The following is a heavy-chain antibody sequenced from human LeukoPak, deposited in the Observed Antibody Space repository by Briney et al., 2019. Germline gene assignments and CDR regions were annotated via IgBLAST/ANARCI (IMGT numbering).Heavy chain of an antibody. CDR2: TYYRSKWYN. Sequence: SQTLSLTCAISGDSVSSNSAAWNWITQSPSRGLEWLGRTYYRSKWYNDYAVSVKSRITIHPDTSKNQFSLQLNSVTPEDTAVYYCAKEGQVAGYYYYYMDVWGKGTTVTVSS. V-gene: IGHV6-1*01. CDR3: AKEGQVAGYYYYYMDV. CDR1: GDSVSSNSAA. J-gene: IGHJ6*03.